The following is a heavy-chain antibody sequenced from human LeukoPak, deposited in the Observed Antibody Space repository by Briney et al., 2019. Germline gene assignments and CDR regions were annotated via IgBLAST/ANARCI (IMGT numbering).Heavy chain of an antibody. CDR1: GFTFSSYG. D-gene: IGHD3-16*01. J-gene: IGHJ4*02. V-gene: IGHV3-30*18. Sequence: PGGSLRLSCAASGFTFSSYGMHWVRQAPGKGLEWVAVISYDGSNKYYADSVKGRFTISRDNSKNTLYLQMNSLRAEDTAVYYCAKTTPLVTFGGVQAYFDYWGQGTLVTVSS. CDR2: ISYDGSNK. CDR3: AKTTPLVTFGGVQAYFDY.